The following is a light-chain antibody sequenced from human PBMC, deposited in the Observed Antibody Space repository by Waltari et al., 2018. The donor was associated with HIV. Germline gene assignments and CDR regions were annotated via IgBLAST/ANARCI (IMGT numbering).Light chain of an antibody. CDR3: CSFAGSYTFV. CDR2: DVT. Sequence: QSALTQPRSVSGSPGQSVTISCTGTSSDIGDYNYVSWYQQHPGKAPKLMIYDVTKRPSGFPDRFAGSKSGNTASLTISGLQAEDGAAYYCCSFAGSYTFVFGGGTKLTVL. J-gene: IGLJ3*02. V-gene: IGLV2-11*01. CDR1: SSDIGDYNY.